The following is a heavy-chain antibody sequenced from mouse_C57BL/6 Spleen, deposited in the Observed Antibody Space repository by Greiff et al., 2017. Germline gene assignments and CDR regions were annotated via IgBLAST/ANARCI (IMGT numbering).Heavy chain of an antibody. CDR2: INPGSGGT. D-gene: IGHD2-1*01. CDR3: AKEQGDGNYYAMDY. J-gene: IGHJ4*01. V-gene: IGHV1-54*01. Sequence: QVQLKEPGAELVRPGTSVKVSCKASGYAFTNYLIDWVKQRPGQGLEWIGVINPGSGGTNYNEKFKGKATLTADKSSSTAYMQLSSLTSEDSAVYFCAKEQGDGNYYAMDYWGQGTSVTVSS. CDR1: GYAFTNYL.